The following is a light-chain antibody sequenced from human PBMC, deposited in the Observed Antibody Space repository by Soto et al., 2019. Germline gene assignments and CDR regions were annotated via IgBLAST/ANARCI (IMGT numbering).Light chain of an antibody. V-gene: IGKV1-39*01. CDR2: AAS. Sequence: DLQMTQSPSSLSASVGDGVRITGRASQTISTYLNWYQQKPGKAPSLLIYAASSLQSGVPSRFSGSGSGTDFPITISRLAPEDFAVYYCQQYGSSITFGQGTRLEIK. J-gene: IGKJ5*01. CDR3: QQYGSSIT. CDR1: QTISTY.